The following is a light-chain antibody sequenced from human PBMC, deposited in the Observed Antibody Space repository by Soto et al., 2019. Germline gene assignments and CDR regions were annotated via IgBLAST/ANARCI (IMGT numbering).Light chain of an antibody. CDR2: GAS. Sequence: EIVLTQSPGTLSLSPGERAPRSCRASQSVDNYLVWYQQKPGQAPRLLIYGASTRATGIPARFSGSGSGTEFSLTVSSLQSEDFAVYYCQQYNDWPITFGQGTQLEI. CDR1: QSVDNY. CDR3: QQYNDWPIT. V-gene: IGKV3-15*01. J-gene: IGKJ5*01.